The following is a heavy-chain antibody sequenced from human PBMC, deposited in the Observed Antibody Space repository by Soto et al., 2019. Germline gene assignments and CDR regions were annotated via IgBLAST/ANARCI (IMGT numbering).Heavy chain of an antibody. Sequence: EVQLVESGGGLAHPGGSLRLSCVASGFTFSTYWMSWVRQAPGKGLEWVAYMSLDGSNKDYVDSVKGRFTISRDNARNSLYLQMNSLRAEDTAVYYCAREDWYRFDPWGQGTLVTVSS. CDR1: GFTFSTYW. J-gene: IGHJ5*02. V-gene: IGHV3-7*01. D-gene: IGHD3-9*01. CDR3: AREDWYRFDP. CDR2: MSLDGSNK.